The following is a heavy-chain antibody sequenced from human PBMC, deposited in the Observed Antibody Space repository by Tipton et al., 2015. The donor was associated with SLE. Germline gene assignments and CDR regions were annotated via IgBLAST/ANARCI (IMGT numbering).Heavy chain of an antibody. J-gene: IGHJ3*02. CDR1: GFRFSDHY. D-gene: IGHD3-10*01. V-gene: IGHV3-30*04. CDR2: ISYDGSNK. Sequence: RSLRLSCVASGFRFSDHYMDWVRQAPGKGLEWVAVISYDGSNKYSADSVKGRFTISRDNSKNTLYLQMNSLRAEDTAVYYCAAELLNTFDIWGQGTMVTVSS. CDR3: AAELLNTFDI.